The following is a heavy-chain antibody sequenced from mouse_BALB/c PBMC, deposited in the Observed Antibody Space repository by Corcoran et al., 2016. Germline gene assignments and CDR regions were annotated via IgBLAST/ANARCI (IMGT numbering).Heavy chain of an antibody. CDR1: GYTFTNYG. CDR3: AREPFALDY. CDR2: INTYTGEP. D-gene: IGHD6-1*01. V-gene: IGHV9-3-1*01. J-gene: IGHJ4*01. Sequence: QIQLVQSGPELKKPGETVKISCKASGYTFTNYGMNWVKQAPGKGLKWMGWINTYTGEPTYADDFKGRFAFFLETSASTAYLQISNLKNEDAATYFCAREPFALDYWGQGTSVTVSS.